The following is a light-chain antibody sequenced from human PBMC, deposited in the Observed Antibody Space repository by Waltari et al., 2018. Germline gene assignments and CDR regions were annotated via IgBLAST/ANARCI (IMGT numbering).Light chain of an antibody. J-gene: IGKJ2*01. Sequence: EIVLTQSPGTLSLSAGERATLSCRASQTVSNNYLACYQQKPVQAPRILIYGASTRATGIQDKVRGSGVGADFTLTISRLDPEDFAMYFCQQYGSSPYTFGQGTKLE. CDR2: GAS. V-gene: IGKV3-20*01. CDR3: QQYGSSPYT. CDR1: QTVSNNY.